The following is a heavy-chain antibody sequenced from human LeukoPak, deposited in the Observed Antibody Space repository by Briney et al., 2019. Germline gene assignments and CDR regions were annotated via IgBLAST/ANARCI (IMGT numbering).Heavy chain of an antibody. J-gene: IGHJ5*02. CDR2: IIPIVGIT. CDR3: ARRYCSSTSCYYDWFDP. CDR1: GGTFSSYA. D-gene: IGHD2-2*01. V-gene: IGHV1-69*04. Sequence: ASVKVSCRASGGTFSSYAVHWVRQTPGQGLEWMGRIIPIVGITNYAQKLQGRVTITADKFTSTAYMELSSLRSDDTAVYYCARRYCSSTSCYYDWFDPWGQGTLVTVSS.